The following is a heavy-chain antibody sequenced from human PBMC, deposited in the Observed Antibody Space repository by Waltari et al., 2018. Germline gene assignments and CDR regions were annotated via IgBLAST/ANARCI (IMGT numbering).Heavy chain of an antibody. CDR2: IYYNGNT. D-gene: IGHD2-15*01. Sequence: QVQLQESGPGLVKPSETLSLTCTVSGGSISSHYWNWIRQPPGKGLEWIGYIYYNGNTNYNPSLNSRVTISVDTSKNQFSLKLSSVTAADTAVYYCAVHSRARAPVDYWGQGTLVTVSS. CDR3: AVHSRARAPVDY. CDR1: GGSISSHY. J-gene: IGHJ4*02. V-gene: IGHV4-59*11.